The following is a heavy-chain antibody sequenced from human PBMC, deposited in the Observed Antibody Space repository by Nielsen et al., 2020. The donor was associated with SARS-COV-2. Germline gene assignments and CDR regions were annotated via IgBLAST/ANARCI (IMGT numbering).Heavy chain of an antibody. V-gene: IGHV3-21*01. D-gene: IGHD6-19*01. Sequence: GESLKISCAASGFTFSSYSMNWVRQAPGKGLEWVSSISSSSSYIYYADSVKGRFTISRDNAKNSLYLQMNSLRAEDTAVYYCARGDSGWLVLGGYRFDPWGQGTLVTVSS. CDR3: ARGDSGWLVLGGYRFDP. CDR1: GFTFSSYS. CDR2: ISSSSSYI. J-gene: IGHJ5*02.